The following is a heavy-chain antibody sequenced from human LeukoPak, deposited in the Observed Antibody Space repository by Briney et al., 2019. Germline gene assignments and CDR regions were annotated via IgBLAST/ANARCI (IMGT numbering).Heavy chain of an antibody. J-gene: IGHJ4*02. D-gene: IGHD3-10*01. CDR2: ISAYNGNT. V-gene: IGHV1-18*01. Sequence: VASVKVSCKASGYTFTSYGISWVRQAPGQGLEWMGWISAYNGNTNYAQKLQGRVTMTTGTSTSTAYMELRSLRSDDTAVYYCARDGLWFGELLIDYWGQGTLVTVSS. CDR3: ARDGLWFGELLIDY. CDR1: GYTFTSYG.